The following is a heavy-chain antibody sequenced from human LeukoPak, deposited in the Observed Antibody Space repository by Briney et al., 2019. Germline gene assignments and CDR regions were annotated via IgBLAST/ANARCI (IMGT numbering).Heavy chain of an antibody. Sequence: ASVKVSCKASGYTFTGYYMHWVRQAPGQGLEWMGWIKPDNGDTNYVQKFQGRVTMTRDTSITTAYMELSLRSDDTAVYYCARFDQDWGTFDYWGQGTVVTVS. V-gene: IGHV1-2*02. D-gene: IGHD7-27*01. CDR2: IKPDNGDT. CDR3: ARFDQDWGTFDY. CDR1: GYTFTGYY. J-gene: IGHJ4*02.